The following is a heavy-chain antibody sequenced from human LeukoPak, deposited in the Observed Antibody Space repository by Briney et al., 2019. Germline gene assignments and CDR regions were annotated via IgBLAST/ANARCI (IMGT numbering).Heavy chain of an antibody. CDR2: ISSSGSTI. Sequence: GRPLRLSCAASGFTFSDYYMSWIRQAPGKGLEWVSYISSSGSTIYYADSVKGRFTISRDNAKNSLYLQMNSLRAEDTAVYYCARAPPAGVHDYWGQGTLVTVSS. V-gene: IGHV3-11*04. CDR1: GFTFSDYY. CDR3: ARAPPAGVHDY. J-gene: IGHJ4*02. D-gene: IGHD7-27*01.